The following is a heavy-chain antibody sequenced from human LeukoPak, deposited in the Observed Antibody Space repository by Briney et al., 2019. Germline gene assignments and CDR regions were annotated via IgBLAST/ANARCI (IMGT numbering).Heavy chain of an antibody. CDR3: SRGCRREGYNFGY. CDR1: GYSISSGYY. Sequence: PSETLSLTCTVSGYSISSGYYWGWIRQPPGEGLEWTGRIDHSRSTYYNPSLKSRITITEDTKRKHLSLNLSAVAAADTAGHYCSRGCRREGYNFGYSSQGTLVTVSS. CDR2: IDHSRST. D-gene: IGHD5-24*01. J-gene: IGHJ4*01. V-gene: IGHV4-38-2*02.